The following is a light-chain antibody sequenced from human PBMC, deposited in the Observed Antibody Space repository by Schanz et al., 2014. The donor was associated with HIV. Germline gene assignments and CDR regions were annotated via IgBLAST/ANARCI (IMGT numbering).Light chain of an antibody. CDR1: QGISSW. CDR3: QQYDRSSWT. J-gene: IGKJ1*01. V-gene: IGKV1-5*03. Sequence: DIQMTQSPSSVSASVGDRVTITCRASQGISSWLAWYQQKPGKAPKLLIYKASSLESGVPSRFSGSASGTEFTLTISSLQPDDFATYYCQQYDRSSWTFGLGTKVEIK. CDR2: KAS.